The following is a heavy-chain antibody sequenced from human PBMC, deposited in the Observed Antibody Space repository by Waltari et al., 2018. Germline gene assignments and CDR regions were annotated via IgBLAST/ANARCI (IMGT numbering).Heavy chain of an antibody. J-gene: IGHJ6*02. D-gene: IGHD6-13*01. V-gene: IGHV5-51*01. CDR1: GYSFTRYW. Sequence: EVQLVQSGAEVTKPGASLKIPSKGSGYSFTRYWIIYPGDSDTIYSPSFQGQVTISADKSISTAYLQWSSLKASDTAMYYCARQRSFSAAGTYYYYYYGMDVWGQGTTVTVSS. CDR3: ARQRSFSAAGTYYYYYYGMDV. CDR2: IYPGDSDT.